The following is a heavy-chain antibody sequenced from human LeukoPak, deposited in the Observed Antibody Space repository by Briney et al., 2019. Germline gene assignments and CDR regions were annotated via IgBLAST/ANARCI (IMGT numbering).Heavy chain of an antibody. CDR3: ARDQQLSYCGGDCYPAN. CDR1: GGSISSGSYF. CDR2: IYTSGST. V-gene: IGHV4-61*02. Sequence: PSQTLSLTCTVSGGSISSGSYFWSWTRQPAGKGLEWFGRIYTSGSTDYNPFLQSRVTMSVDTSMNQFSLKLNSVTAADTAVYYCARDQQLSYCGGDCYPANWGQGTLVTVSS. D-gene: IGHD2-21*02. J-gene: IGHJ4*02.